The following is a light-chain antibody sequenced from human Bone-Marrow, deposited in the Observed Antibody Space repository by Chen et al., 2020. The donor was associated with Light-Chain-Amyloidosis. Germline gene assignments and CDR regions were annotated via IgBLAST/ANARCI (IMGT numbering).Light chain of an antibody. CDR1: SGDVGTYNY. CDR2: AVS. CDR3: SSFTSSSSYV. Sequence: QSAVTQPASVSGSPGQPFPLPCTGTSGDVGTYNYVSWSQQHPGKAPKVMIYAVSNRPSGVSNRFSGSKSGNTASLTISGLQAEDEADYYCSSFTSSSSYVFGPGTKVTVL. J-gene: IGLJ1*01. V-gene: IGLV2-14*01.